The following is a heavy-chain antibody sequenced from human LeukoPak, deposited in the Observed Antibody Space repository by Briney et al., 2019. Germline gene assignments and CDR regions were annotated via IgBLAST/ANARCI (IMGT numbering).Heavy chain of an antibody. CDR1: GGSISSGDYY. D-gene: IGHD4-17*01. CDR2: IYYSGST. Sequence: SETLSLTCTVSGGSISSGDYYWSWIRQPPGKGREGIGYIYYSGSTYYNPSLQSRVTIPVATCKNQYSMKLSSATAADTAVYYCARDGHGDGDAFDIWGQGTMVTVSS. CDR3: ARDGHGDGDAFDI. J-gene: IGHJ3*02. V-gene: IGHV4-30-4*01.